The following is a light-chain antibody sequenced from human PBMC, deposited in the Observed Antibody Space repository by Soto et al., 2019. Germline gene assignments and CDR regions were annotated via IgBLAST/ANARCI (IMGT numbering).Light chain of an antibody. CDR2: DAS. CDR1: QSISSW. Sequence: DVQMTQSPSTLSASVGDRVTITCRASQSISSWLAWYQQKPGKAPKLLIYDASSLESGVPSRFSGSGSGTDFILTISSLQPDDFATYCCQQYNTAGWTFGQGTKVEIK. CDR3: QQYNTAGWT. J-gene: IGKJ1*01. V-gene: IGKV1-5*01.